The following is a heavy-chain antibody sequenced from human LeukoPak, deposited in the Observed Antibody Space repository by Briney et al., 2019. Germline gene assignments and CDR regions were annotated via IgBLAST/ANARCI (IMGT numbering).Heavy chain of an antibody. Sequence: EASVKVSCKASGYTFTSYGISWVRQAPGQGLEWMGWISAYNGNTNYAQKLQGRVTMTTDTSTSTAYMELRSLRSDDTAVYYCASPYCCSTSCYRGSGAFDIWGQGTMVTVSS. CDR3: ASPYCCSTSCYRGSGAFDI. CDR2: ISAYNGNT. V-gene: IGHV1-18*01. CDR1: GYTFTSYG. D-gene: IGHD2-2*02. J-gene: IGHJ3*02.